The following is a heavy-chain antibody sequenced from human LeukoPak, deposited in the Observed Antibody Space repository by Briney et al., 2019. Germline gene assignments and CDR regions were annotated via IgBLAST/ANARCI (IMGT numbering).Heavy chain of an antibody. CDR2: ISYYGVT. V-gene: IGHV3-53*01. CDR1: DFPVSDNY. D-gene: IGHD3-10*01. Sequence: PGGSLRLSCVISDFPVSDNYMSWVRQAPGRGLEWVSVISYYGVTHYSDSVKGRFTISRDDSNNPVFLQVSSLRTEDTAVYYFWASGSYYTSSYCWGQGTLVTVSS. J-gene: IGHJ4*02. CDR3: WASGSYYTSSYC.